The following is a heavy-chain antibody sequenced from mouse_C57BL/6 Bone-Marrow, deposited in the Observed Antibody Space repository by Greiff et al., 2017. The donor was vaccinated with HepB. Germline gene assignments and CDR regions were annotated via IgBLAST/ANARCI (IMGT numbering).Heavy chain of an antibody. CDR3: ARYTLESNYLLLMDY. CDR2: IRNKANGYTT. Sequence: EVQRVESGGGLVQPGGSLILSCAASGFTFTAYYMSWVRQPPGKALEWLGFIRNKANGYTTEYSASVKGRFTISRDNSQSILYLQMNALRAEDSATFYCARYTLESNYLLLMDYWGQGTSVTVSS. J-gene: IGHJ4*01. V-gene: IGHV7-3*01. CDR1: GFTFTAYY. D-gene: IGHD2-5*01.